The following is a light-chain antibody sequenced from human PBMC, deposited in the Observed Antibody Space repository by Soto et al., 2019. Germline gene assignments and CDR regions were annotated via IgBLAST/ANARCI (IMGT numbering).Light chain of an antibody. CDR1: SSDVGGYND. CDR3: SSCAGSIPYV. Sequence: QSVLTQPPSASGSPGQSVTISCTGTSSDVGGYNDVSWYQQHPGKAPKLMIYEVSKRPSGVPDRFSGSKSGNTASLTVSGLQAEDEADYYCSSCAGSIPYVFGTGTKLTVL. CDR2: EVS. J-gene: IGLJ1*01. V-gene: IGLV2-8*01.